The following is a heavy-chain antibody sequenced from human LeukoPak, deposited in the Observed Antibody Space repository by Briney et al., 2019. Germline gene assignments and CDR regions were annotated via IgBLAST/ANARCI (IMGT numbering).Heavy chain of an antibody. D-gene: IGHD6-6*01. CDR2: ISAYNGNT. CDR1: GYTFTSYG. CDR3: ARRIAARNTNWFDP. V-gene: IGHV1-18*01. J-gene: IGHJ5*02. Sequence: ASVKVSCKAPGYTFTSYGISWVRQAPGQGLEWMGWISAYNGNTNYAQKLQGRVTMTTDTSTSTAYMELRSLRSDDTAVYYCARRIAARNTNWFDPWGQGTLVTVSS.